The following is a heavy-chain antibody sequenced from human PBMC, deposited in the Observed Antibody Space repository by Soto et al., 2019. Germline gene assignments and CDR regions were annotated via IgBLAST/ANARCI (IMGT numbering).Heavy chain of an antibody. CDR1: GGTFSSYA. V-gene: IGHV1-69*13. CDR2: IIPIFGTA. J-gene: IGHJ5*02. D-gene: IGHD3-10*01. Sequence: SVKVSCKASGGTFSSYAISWVRQAPGQGLEWMGGIIPIFGTANYAQKFQGRVTITADESTSTAYMELSSLRSEDTAVYYCARSEYYYGSGTPGRFDPWGQGTLVTVS. CDR3: ARSEYYYGSGTPGRFDP.